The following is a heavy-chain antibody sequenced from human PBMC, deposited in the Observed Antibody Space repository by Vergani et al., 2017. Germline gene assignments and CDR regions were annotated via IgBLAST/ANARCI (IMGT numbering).Heavy chain of an antibody. V-gene: IGHV1-69*09. J-gene: IGHJ4*02. CDR1: GGTFSSYT. D-gene: IGHD1-1*01. Sequence: VQLLESGAEVKKPGSSVKVSCKASGGTFSSYTISWVRQAPGQGLEWMGRIIPILGIANYEQKFQGRVTITADKSTSTAYMELSSLRSDDTAVYYCSKDLLGWNVNYWGQGTLVTVSS. CDR2: IIPILGIA. CDR3: SKDLLGWNVNY.